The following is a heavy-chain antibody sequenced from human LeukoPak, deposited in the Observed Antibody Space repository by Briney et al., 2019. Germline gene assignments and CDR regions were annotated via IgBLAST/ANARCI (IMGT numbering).Heavy chain of an antibody. J-gene: IGHJ4*02. CDR3: TKIPWGGDYFDY. D-gene: IGHD3-16*01. CDR1: GFTFSGYA. V-gene: IGHV3-23*01. CDR2: ISGSGGST. Sequence: PGGSLRLSCGASGFTFSGYAMSWVRQAPGKGLQWVSAISGSGGSTYYADSVKGRFTISRDNSKNTLYLQMNSLRAEDTAVYYCTKIPWGGDYFDYWGQGTLVTVSS.